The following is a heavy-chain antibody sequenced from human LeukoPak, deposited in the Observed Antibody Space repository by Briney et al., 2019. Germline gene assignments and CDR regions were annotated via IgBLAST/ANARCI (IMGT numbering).Heavy chain of an antibody. CDR2: INPNSGGT. D-gene: IGHD3-10*01. J-gene: IGHJ6*03. CDR3: ARGSVRITMIRGLKSNYYYMDV. Sequence: ASVKVSCKASGYTFTGYYMHWVRQAPGQGLEWMGWINPNSGGTNYAQKFQGRVTMTRDTSISTAYMELSRLRSDDTAVYYCARGSVRITMIRGLKSNYYYMDVWGKGTTVTVSS. V-gene: IGHV1-2*02. CDR1: GYTFTGYY.